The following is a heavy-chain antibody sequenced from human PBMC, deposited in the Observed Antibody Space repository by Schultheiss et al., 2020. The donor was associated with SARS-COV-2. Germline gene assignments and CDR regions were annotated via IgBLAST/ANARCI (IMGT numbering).Heavy chain of an antibody. D-gene: IGHD2-2*01. CDR1: GGSISTNYYY. CDR3: AGGTLDCSSTSCPNGYYYYYGMDV. J-gene: IGHJ6*02. CDR2: IYYSGST. Sequence: SQTLSLTCTVSGGSISTNYYYWGWIRQTPGKGLEWIGYIYYSGSTYYNPSLKSRVTISVDTSKNQFSLKLSSVTAADTAVYYCAGGTLDCSSTSCPNGYYYYYGMDVWGQGTTVTVSS. V-gene: IGHV4-30-4*01.